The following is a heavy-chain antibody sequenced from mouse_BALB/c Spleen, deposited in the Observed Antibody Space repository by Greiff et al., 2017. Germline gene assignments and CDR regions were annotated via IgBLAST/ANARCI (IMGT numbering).Heavy chain of an antibody. D-gene: IGHD2-4*01. CDR1: GFTFNTYA. CDR2: IRSKSNNYAT. Sequence: EVQLVESGGGLVQPKGSLKLSCAASGFTFNTYAMNWVRQAPGKGLEWVARIRSKSNNYATYYADSVKDRFTISRDDSQSMLYLQMNNLKTEDTAMYYCVKAGYDSYYAMDYWGQGTSVTVSS. V-gene: IGHV10-1*02. J-gene: IGHJ4*01. CDR3: VKAGYDSYYAMDY.